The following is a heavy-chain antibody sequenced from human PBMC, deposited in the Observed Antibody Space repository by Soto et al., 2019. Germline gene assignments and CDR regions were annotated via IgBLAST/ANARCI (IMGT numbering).Heavy chain of an antibody. D-gene: IGHD1-26*01. CDR1: GGSISSYY. Sequence: SETLSLTCTVSGGSISSYYWSWIRQHPGKGLEWIGYIYYSGSTYYNPSLKSRVTISVDTSKNQFSLKLSSVTAADTAVYYCARGPGIVGATSYFDYWGQGTLVTVSS. CDR3: ARGPGIVGATSYFDY. V-gene: IGHV4-59*06. CDR2: IYYSGST. J-gene: IGHJ4*02.